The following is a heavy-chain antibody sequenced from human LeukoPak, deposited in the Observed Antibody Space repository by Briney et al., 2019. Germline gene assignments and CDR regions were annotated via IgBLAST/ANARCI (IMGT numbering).Heavy chain of an antibody. CDR1: GFTFSSYG. V-gene: IGHV3-30*02. CDR2: IQYDGSNK. D-gene: IGHD4-17*01. Sequence: GGSLRLSCAASGFTFSSYGMHWVRQAPGKGLEWVAFIQYDGSNKYYADSVKGRFTISRDNSKNTLYLQMNSLRAEDTAVYYCATSGPVTTSDAFDIWGQGTMVTVSS. J-gene: IGHJ3*02. CDR3: ATSGPVTTSDAFDI.